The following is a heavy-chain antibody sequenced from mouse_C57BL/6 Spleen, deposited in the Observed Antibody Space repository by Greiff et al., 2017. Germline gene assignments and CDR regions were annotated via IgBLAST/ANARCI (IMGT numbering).Heavy chain of an antibody. Sequence: VQLKESGPELVKPGASVKMSCKASGYTFTDYNMHWVKQSHGKSLEWIGYINPTNGGTSYNQKFKGKATLTVNKSSRTAYMELRSLTSEDSAVYDCARERTTGSLYYAMDYWGQGTSVTVSS. CDR1: GYTFTDYN. D-gene: IGHD1-1*01. V-gene: IGHV1-22*01. CDR2: INPTNGGT. CDR3: ARERTTGSLYYAMDY. J-gene: IGHJ4*01.